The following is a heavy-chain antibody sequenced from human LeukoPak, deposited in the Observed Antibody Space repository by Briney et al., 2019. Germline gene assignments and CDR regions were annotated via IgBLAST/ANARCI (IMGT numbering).Heavy chain of an antibody. J-gene: IGHJ4*02. CDR2: IYYSGST. D-gene: IGHD3-16*01. CDR1: GGSYRIDDYY. Sequence: SLTLSLTCTVSGGSYRIDDYYWSWIRQSPGGGLVWIGYIYYSGSTYYHPSRQSRLSISVVTSKNLFSLKLTSVPAAGPALYYCARRRGDNKTYYFDYWGQGTLVTVSS. V-gene: IGHV4-30-4*01. CDR3: ARRRGDNKTYYFDY.